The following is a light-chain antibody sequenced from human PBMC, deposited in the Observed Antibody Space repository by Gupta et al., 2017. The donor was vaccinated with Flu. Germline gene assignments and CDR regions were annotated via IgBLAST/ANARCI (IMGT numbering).Light chain of an antibody. Sequence: EIVLTQSPGTLPLSLGDRASLSCRASQSINNYLAWYQQKPGQAPRVLIYDACERATGVPDRFSGSGSGTDFTLTISSLEPEDFAIYYCQQGAEGPCNFGPGTKVDIK. CDR1: QSINNY. CDR2: DAC. J-gene: IGKJ2*02. CDR3: QQGAEGPCN. V-gene: IGKV3-11*01.